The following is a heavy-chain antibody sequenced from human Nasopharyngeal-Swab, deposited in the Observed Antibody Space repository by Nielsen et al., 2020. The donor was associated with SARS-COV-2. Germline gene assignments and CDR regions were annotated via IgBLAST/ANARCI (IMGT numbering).Heavy chain of an antibody. J-gene: IGHJ6*03. V-gene: IGHV3-11*01. CDR1: GGSISSSSYY. D-gene: IGHD6-13*01. CDR3: ASTGAAAASDYYYYYYMDV. Sequence: LSLTCTVSGGSISSSSYYWGWIRQAPGKGLEWVSYISSSGSTIYYADSVKGRFTISRDNAKNSLYLQMNSLRAEDTAVYYCASTGAAAASDYYYYYYMDVWGKGTTVTVSS. CDR2: ISSSGSTI.